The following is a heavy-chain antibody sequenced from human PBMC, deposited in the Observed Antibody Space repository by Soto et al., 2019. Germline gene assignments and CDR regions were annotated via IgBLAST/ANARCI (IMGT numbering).Heavy chain of an antibody. CDR3: ARGMTTVTTLDS. J-gene: IGHJ4*02. D-gene: IGHD4-4*01. Sequence: QLQLQESGSGLVKPSQTLSLTCAVSGGSISSGGYSWSWIRQPPGKGLEWIGYMYHSGSTYYNPSLKSRVTISLDRSKKQFTLKLSSVTAADTAVYYCARGMTTVTTLDSWGQGTLVTVSP. V-gene: IGHV4-30-2*01. CDR2: MYHSGST. CDR1: GGSISSGGYS.